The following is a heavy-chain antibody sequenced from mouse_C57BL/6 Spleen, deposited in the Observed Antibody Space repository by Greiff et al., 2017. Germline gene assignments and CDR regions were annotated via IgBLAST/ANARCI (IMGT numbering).Heavy chain of an antibody. Sequence: VLLVESGAELVKPGASVKISCKASGYAFSSYWMNWVKQRPGQGLEWIGQIYPGDGDTNYNGKFKGKATLTADKSSSTAYMQLSSLTAEDSAVYFCARSAPYYDGSSDGFAYWGQGTLVTVAA. CDR2: IYPGDGDT. V-gene: IGHV1-80*01. D-gene: IGHD1-1*01. CDR1: GYAFSSYW. CDR3: ARSAPYYDGSSDGFAY. J-gene: IGHJ3*01.